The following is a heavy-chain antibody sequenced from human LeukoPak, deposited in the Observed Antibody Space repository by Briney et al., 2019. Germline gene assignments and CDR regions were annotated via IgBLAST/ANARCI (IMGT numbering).Heavy chain of an antibody. D-gene: IGHD4-17*01. CDR3: AKDRDGDFYFYMDV. CDR1: NFTFGVYA. V-gene: IGHV3-23*01. CDR2: ISASGDKT. J-gene: IGHJ6*03. Sequence: QAGGSVTHSCAASNFTFGVYAMSWVRQAPGKGLEWISLISASGDKTYYADSVKGRFTVSIDNSRNTMYLQMDSLRAEDTAVYYCAKDRDGDFYFYMDVWGTGTTVIVSS.